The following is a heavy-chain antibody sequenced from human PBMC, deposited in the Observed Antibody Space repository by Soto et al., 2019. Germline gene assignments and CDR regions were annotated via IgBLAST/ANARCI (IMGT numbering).Heavy chain of an antibody. CDR2: IYYSGST. CDR3: ARRPYSSGWYGMDV. CDR1: GGSISSYY. V-gene: IGHV4-59*01. D-gene: IGHD6-19*01. J-gene: IGHJ6*02. Sequence: QVQLQESGPGLVKPSETLSLTCTVSGGSISSYYWSWIRQPPGKGLEWIGYIYYSGSTNYNPSLKSRVTISVDTSKNQFSLKLSSVTAADTAVYYCARRPYSSGWYGMDVWGQGTTVTVSS.